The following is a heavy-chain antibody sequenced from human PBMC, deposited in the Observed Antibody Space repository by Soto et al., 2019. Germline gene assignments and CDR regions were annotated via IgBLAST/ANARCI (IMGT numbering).Heavy chain of an antibody. CDR1: GYTFTGYY. J-gene: IGHJ3*02. D-gene: IGHD2-2*01. CDR2: INPNSGGT. CDR3: ARVPGYCSSTSCPPEDAFDI. V-gene: IGHV1-2*04. Sequence: QVQLVQSGAEVKKPGASVKVSCKASGYTFTGYYMHWVRQAPGQGLEWMGWINPNSGGTNYAQKFQGWVTMTRDTSISTAYMELSRLRSDDTAVYYCARVPGYCSSTSCPPEDAFDIWGQGTMVTVSS.